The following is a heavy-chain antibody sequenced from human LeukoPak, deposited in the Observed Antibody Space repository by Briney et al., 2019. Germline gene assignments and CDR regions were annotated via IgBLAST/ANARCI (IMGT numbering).Heavy chain of an antibody. V-gene: IGHV1-69*05. D-gene: IGHD2-15*01. CDR1: GGTFSSYA. CDR2: IIPIFGTA. Sequence: GSSVKVSCKASGGTFSSYAISWVRQAPGQGLEWMGGIIPIFGTANYAQKFQGRVTITTDESTSTAYMELRSLRSDDTAVYYCARDRGGYCSGGSCYSFMDVWGKGTTVTVSS. CDR3: ARDRGGYCSGGSCYSFMDV. J-gene: IGHJ6*03.